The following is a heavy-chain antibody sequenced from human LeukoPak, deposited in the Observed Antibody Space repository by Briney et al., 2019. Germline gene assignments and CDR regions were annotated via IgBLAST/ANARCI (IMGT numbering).Heavy chain of an antibody. V-gene: IGHV4-34*01. CDR3: AGAVVVTAKHYWYFDL. J-gene: IGHJ2*01. Sequence: SETLSLTCAVSGGSFSGYYWSWIRQPPGKGLEWIGEINHSGSTNYNPSLKSRVTISLDTSKNQFSLKLSSVTAADTAVYYCAGAVVVTAKHYWYFDLWGRGTLVTVSS. CDR2: INHSGST. CDR1: GGSFSGYY. D-gene: IGHD2-21*02.